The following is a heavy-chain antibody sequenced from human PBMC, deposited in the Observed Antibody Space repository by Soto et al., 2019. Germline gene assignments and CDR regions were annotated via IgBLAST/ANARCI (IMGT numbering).Heavy chain of an antibody. V-gene: IGHV1-8*01. J-gene: IGHJ2*01. D-gene: IGHD3-10*01. CDR1: GYTFKNYD. CDR2: MNPNSGNT. Sequence: QVQLLQSGAEVKKPGASVRVSCRASGYTFKNYDINWVRRAPGQGLEWMGWMNPNSGNTGYAQKFPDRVTMTSDTSTRTAYMELSSLTAEDTALYYCARRMTWSLWCFDLWGSGTQVTVSS. CDR3: ARRMTWSLWCFDL.